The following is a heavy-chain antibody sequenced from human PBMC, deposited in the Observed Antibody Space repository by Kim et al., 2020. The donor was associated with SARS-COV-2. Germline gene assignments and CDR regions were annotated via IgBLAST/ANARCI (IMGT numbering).Heavy chain of an antibody. Sequence: GGSLRLSCAASGFTFSSYDMHWVRQATGKGLEWVSAIGTAGDTYYPGSVKGRFTISRENAKNSLYLQMNSLRAGDTAVYYCARFSPKQGSSSWYFNSRDYYYYGMDVWGQGTTVTVSS. D-gene: IGHD6-13*01. CDR2: IGTAGDT. CDR3: ARFSPKQGSSSWYFNSRDYYYYGMDV. CDR1: GFTFSSYD. J-gene: IGHJ6*02. V-gene: IGHV3-13*01.